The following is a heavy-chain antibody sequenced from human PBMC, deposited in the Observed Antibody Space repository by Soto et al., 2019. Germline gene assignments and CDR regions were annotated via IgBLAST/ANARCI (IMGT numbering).Heavy chain of an antibody. V-gene: IGHV4-30-4*01. D-gene: IGHD2-15*01. Sequence: SETLSLTCSVSGGSISSDDYYWTWIRQPPGEGLEWIGYIYYTGRASSTPSLESRVTISIDTSKNQFSLKLSSVSAADTAVYYCAREGSSSPEYFDFWGPGTLVTVSS. J-gene: IGHJ4*02. CDR3: AREGSSSPEYFDF. CDR2: IYYTGRA. CDR1: GGSISSDDYY.